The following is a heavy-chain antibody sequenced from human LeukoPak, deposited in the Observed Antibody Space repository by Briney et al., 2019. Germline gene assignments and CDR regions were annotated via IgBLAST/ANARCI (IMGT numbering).Heavy chain of an antibody. V-gene: IGHV3-33*01. CDR2: IWYDGTNK. CDR1: GFIFSDYG. Sequence: PGRSLRLSCAASGFIFSDYGMHWVRQAPGKGRGWVALIWYDGTNKYYVDSVKGPFTISRDNSKNTLYLQMNSLRADDTAVYYCARDRYGIRRDYFDYWGQGILVTVSS. D-gene: IGHD1-14*01. CDR3: ARDRYGIRRDYFDY. J-gene: IGHJ4*02.